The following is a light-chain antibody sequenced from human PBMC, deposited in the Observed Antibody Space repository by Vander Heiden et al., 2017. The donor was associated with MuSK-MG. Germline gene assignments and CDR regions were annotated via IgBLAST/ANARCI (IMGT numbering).Light chain of an antibody. J-gene: IGKJ2*01. Sequence: DVQMTQFPSTLAASNRDRVTITCRASQNIAKWVTWYQPKPGKAPRLIMYQASRLQSGVPSRFSGSGSGTQFTLTIDGLQADDFATYYCQHYHSYPFSFGQGTNLEI. CDR3: QHYHSYPFS. V-gene: IGKV1-5*03. CDR2: QAS. CDR1: QNIAKW.